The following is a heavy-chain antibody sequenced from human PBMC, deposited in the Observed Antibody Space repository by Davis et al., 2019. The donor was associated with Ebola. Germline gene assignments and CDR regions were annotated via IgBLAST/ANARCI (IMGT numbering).Heavy chain of an antibody. V-gene: IGHV1-18*01. CDR3: VREIFGHFDY. Sequence: AASVKVSCKASGYTFNLYGISWVRQAPGQGLEWMGWISAYNGNTNYAQRFQDRVTMTTDTSTNTAYMEVRSLRSDDTAVYYCVREIFGHFDYWGQGTLVTVSS. J-gene: IGHJ4*02. CDR1: GYTFNLYG. D-gene: IGHD3-9*01. CDR2: ISAYNGNT.